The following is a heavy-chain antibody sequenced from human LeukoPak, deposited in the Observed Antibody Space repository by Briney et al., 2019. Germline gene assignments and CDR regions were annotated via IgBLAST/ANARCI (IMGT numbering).Heavy chain of an antibody. CDR3: VRVSGFCTNGVCPSFDP. CDR1: GFTFNDYA. CDR2: VSYDGTDT. Sequence: PGGSLRLSCAASGFTFNDYAMSWVRQAPGKGLEWVATVSYDGTDTSYADSVKGRFAIFRDNSKNTLYLQMNSLRTEDTAVYYCVRVSGFCTNGVCPSFDPWGQGTLVTVSS. D-gene: IGHD2-8*01. V-gene: IGHV3-30*09. J-gene: IGHJ5*02.